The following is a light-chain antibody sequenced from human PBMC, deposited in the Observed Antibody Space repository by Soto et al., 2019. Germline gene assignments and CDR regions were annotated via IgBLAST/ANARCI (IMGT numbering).Light chain of an antibody. CDR2: GAS. Sequence: EIVMMQSPATLSVSPGERATLSCRASQSVTSNLAWYQQKPGQAPRLLIYGASTRATGIPARFSGSGSGTDFTLIISGLQSEDFAVYYCQQYDKWPPWTFGQGTKVDI. J-gene: IGKJ1*01. CDR3: QQYDKWPPWT. V-gene: IGKV3-15*01. CDR1: QSVTSN.